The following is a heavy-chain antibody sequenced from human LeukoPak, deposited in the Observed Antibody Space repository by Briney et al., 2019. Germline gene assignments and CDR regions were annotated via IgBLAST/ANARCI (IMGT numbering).Heavy chain of an antibody. CDR2: ISGSGGST. CDR1: GFTFSSYA. J-gene: IGHJ4*02. CDR3: AKDSAPYCSGGSCYSFDY. D-gene: IGHD2-15*01. V-gene: IGHV3-23*01. Sequence: GGSLRLSCAASGFTFSSYAMSWVRQAPGKGLEWVSAISGSGGSTYYADSVKGRFTISRDNAKNSLYLQMNSLRAEDTALYYCAKDSAPYCSGGSCYSFDYWGQGTLVTVSS.